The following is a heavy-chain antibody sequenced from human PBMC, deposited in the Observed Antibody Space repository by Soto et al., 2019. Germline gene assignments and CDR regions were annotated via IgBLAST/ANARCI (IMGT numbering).Heavy chain of an antibody. CDR1: GFTCSKYY. CDR2: INPSGRTT. Sequence: QVQLMQSGAEVKKPGASVKVVCKTSGFTCSKYYMHWLRQVPGQGLEWVGVINPSGRTTSYAQKFLGRVTVTRAASTATMYLELNSLRAGDPDVYYCARDLEVTTVTTSLASWGQGTLVTVSS. CDR3: ARDLEVTTVTTSLAS. V-gene: IGHV1-46*01. J-gene: IGHJ1*01. D-gene: IGHD4-17*01.